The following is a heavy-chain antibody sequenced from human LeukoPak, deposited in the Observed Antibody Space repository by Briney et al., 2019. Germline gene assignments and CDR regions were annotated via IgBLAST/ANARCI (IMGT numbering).Heavy chain of an antibody. Sequence: SETLSLTCTVSGGPISCGDYYWSWIRQPPGKGLEWIGYIYYSGSTYYNPSLKSRVTISVDTSKNQFSLKLSSVTAADTAVYYCARSSYYAPLDYWGQGTLVTVSS. CDR2: IYYSGST. V-gene: IGHV4-30-4*08. D-gene: IGHD2/OR15-2a*01. CDR1: GGPISCGDYY. CDR3: ARSSYYAPLDY. J-gene: IGHJ4*02.